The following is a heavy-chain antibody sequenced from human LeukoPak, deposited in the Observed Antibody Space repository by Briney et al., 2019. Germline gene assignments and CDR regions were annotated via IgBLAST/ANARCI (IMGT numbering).Heavy chain of an antibody. V-gene: IGHV4-59*01. CDR2: ISHSGST. J-gene: IGHJ4*02. CDR3: ARESDYYDSSGYFDY. D-gene: IGHD3-22*01. CDR1: GGSISSYY. Sequence: SETLSLTCTVSGGSISSYYWSWIRQPPGKGLEWLAYISHSGSTNFNPSLKSRVTISVDTSMNQFSLKLSSVTAADTAVYYCARESDYYDSSGYFDYWGQGTLVTVSS.